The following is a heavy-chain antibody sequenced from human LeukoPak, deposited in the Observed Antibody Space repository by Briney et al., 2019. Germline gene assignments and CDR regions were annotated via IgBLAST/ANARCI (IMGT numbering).Heavy chain of an antibody. CDR2: IYHSGST. CDR3: AREYSTSSEGDYYDY. J-gene: IGHJ4*02. V-gene: IGHV4-59*01. D-gene: IGHD6-13*01. CDR1: GASIKIYY. Sequence: SETLSLTCTVSGASIKIYYWTWIRQPPGKGLEWIGYIYHSGSTNYNPSLKSRVTISLDTSRNQFSLRLSSVTAADTAVYFCAREYSTSSEGDYYDYWGQGSLVTVSS.